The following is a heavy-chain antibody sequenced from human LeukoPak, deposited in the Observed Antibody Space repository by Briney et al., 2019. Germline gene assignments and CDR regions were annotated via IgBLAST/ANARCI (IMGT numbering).Heavy chain of an antibody. J-gene: IGHJ6*02. D-gene: IGHD6-13*01. CDR2: INRDGSST. V-gene: IGHV3-74*01. CDR3: ARVHRSSSGNYYYYGMDV. CDR1: RFTFSSYW. Sequence: GGSLRLSCEASRFTFSSYWMHWVRQGPGKGLVWVSHINRDGSSTSYADSVKGRFTISRDNAKNTLYLQMNSLRAEDTAVYYCARVHRSSSGNYYYYGMDVWGQGTTVTVSS.